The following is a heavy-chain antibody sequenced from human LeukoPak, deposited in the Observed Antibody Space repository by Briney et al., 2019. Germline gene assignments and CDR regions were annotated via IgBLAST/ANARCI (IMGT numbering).Heavy chain of an antibody. CDR2: MRRKAYGGTT. V-gene: IGHV3-49*03. J-gene: IGHJ4*02. D-gene: IGHD6-13*01. CDR3: TRSIAAGVSYFDY. Sequence: GGSLRLSCTASGFTFGDYPMTWFRQAPGKGLEWVGFMRRKAYGGTTEYAASVKGRFTISRDDSKSIAYLQMNSLKTEDTAVYYCTRSIAAGVSYFDYWGQGTLVTVSS. CDR1: GFTFGDYP.